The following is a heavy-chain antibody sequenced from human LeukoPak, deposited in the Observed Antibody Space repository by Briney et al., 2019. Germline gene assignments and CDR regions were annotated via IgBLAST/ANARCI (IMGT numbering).Heavy chain of an antibody. CDR2: IDPSGGSA. J-gene: IGHJ5*02. V-gene: IGHV1-46*01. Sequence: ASVKVSCKASGYTFTSYYLHWVRQAPGQGLEWIGIIDPSGGSASYAQKFQGRVTMTRDTSTSTVYLELSSLRSGDTAVYYCARATQSWFDPWGQGTLVTVSS. CDR1: GYTFTSYY. CDR3: ARATQSWFDP.